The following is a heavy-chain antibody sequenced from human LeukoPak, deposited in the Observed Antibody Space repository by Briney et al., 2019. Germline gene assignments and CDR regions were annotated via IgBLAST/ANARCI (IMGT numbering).Heavy chain of an antibody. Sequence: ASVKVSCKASGGTFSSYAISWVRQAPGQGLEWMGGIIPIFGTANYAQKFQGRVTITADESTSTAYMELSSLRSEDTAVYYCAAPLRGIVVVPAADWYFDLWGRGTLVTVSS. CDR1: GGTFSSYA. V-gene: IGHV1-69*13. CDR3: AAPLRGIVVVPAADWYFDL. D-gene: IGHD2-2*01. CDR2: IIPIFGTA. J-gene: IGHJ2*01.